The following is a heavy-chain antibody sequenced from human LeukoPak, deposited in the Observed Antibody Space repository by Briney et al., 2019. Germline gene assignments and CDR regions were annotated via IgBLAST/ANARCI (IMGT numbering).Heavy chain of an antibody. CDR1: GGSFSGYY. J-gene: IGHJ6*03. V-gene: IGHV4-34*01. Sequence: PSETLSLTCAVYGGSFSGYYWSWIRQPPGKGLEWIGEINHSGGTNYNPSLKSRVTISVDTSKNQFSLKLSSVTAADTAVYYCAREIHSSPIYYYYYMDVWGKGTTVTVSS. CDR3: AREIHSSPIYYYYYMDV. D-gene: IGHD6-13*01. CDR2: INHSGGT.